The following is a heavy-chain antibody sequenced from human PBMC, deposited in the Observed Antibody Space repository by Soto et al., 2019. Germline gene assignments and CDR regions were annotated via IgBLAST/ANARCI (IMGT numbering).Heavy chain of an antibody. CDR2: ISSSSSYI. V-gene: IGHV3-21*01. CDR3: ARDPGVRGGGWFDP. D-gene: IGHD3-10*01. CDR1: GFTFSSYS. Sequence: EVQLVESGGGLVKPGGSLRLSCAASGFTFSSYSMNWVRQAPGKGLEWVSSISSSSSYIYYADSVKGRFTISRDNAKNSRYLQMSSLRAEDTDVYYCARDPGVRGGGWFDPWGQGTLVTVSS. J-gene: IGHJ5*02.